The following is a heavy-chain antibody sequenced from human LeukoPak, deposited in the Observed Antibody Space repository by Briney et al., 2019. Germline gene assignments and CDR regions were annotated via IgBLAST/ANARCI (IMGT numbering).Heavy chain of an antibody. CDR3: AREGIVPAARDYYYYYGMDV. V-gene: IGHV3-21*01. Sequence: TGGSLRLSCAASGFTFSSYSMSWVRQAPGKGLEWVSSISSSSSYIYYADSVKGRFTISRDNAKNSLYLQMNSLRAEATAVYYCAREGIVPAARDYYYYYGMDVWGKGTTVTVSS. J-gene: IGHJ6*04. D-gene: IGHD2-2*01. CDR2: ISSSSSYI. CDR1: GFTFSSYS.